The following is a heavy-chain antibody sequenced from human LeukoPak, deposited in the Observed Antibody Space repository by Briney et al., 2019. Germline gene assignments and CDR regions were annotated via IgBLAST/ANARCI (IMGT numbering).Heavy chain of an antibody. CDR1: GGTFSSYA. J-gene: IGHJ4*02. Sequence: GASVKASCKASGGTFSSYAISWVRQAPGQGLEWMGGIIPIFGTANYAQKFQGRVTITADESTSTAYMELSSLRSEDTAVYYCARAAEMATIYYFDYWGQGTLVTVSS. CDR2: IIPIFGTA. CDR3: ARAAEMATIYYFDY. V-gene: IGHV1-69*13. D-gene: IGHD5-24*01.